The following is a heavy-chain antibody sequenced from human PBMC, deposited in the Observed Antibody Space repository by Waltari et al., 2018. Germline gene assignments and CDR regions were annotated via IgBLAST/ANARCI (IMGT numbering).Heavy chain of an antibody. J-gene: IGHJ4*02. CDR2: INHSGST. D-gene: IGHD2-15*01. CDR1: GGSFSGYY. V-gene: IGHV4-34*01. CDR3: ARLGYQPRGYFDY. Sequence: QVQLQQWGAGLLKPSETLSLTCAVYGGSFSGYYWSWISQPPGKGLEWIGEINHSGSTNYNPSLKSRVTISVDTSKNQFSLKLSSVTAADTAVYYCARLGYQPRGYFDYWGQGTLVTVSS.